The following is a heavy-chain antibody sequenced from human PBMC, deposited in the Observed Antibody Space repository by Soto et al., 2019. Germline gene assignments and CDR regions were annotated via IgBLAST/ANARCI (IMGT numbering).Heavy chain of an antibody. D-gene: IGHD2-2*01. V-gene: IGHV3-53*04. Sequence: GGSLRLSCAASGFTVSSNYMSWVRQAPGKGLEWVSVIYSGGSTYYADSVKGRFTISRHNSKNTLYLQMNSLRAEDTAVYYCARWTVLGYCSSTSCYAPPYYMDVWGKGTTVTVSS. J-gene: IGHJ6*03. CDR3: ARWTVLGYCSSTSCYAPPYYMDV. CDR1: GFTVSSNY. CDR2: IYSGGST.